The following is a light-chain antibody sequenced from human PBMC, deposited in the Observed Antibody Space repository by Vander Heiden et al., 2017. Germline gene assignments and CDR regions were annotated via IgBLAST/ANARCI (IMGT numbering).Light chain of an antibody. J-gene: IGKJ1*01. Sequence: PKTLIFRASSLLSGVPSRFRGSGSGTEFTLTINSLQPDDFAIYYCQHYKSSPWTFGQGTKVEIK. CDR3: QHYKSSPWT. CDR2: RAS. V-gene: IGKV1-5*03.